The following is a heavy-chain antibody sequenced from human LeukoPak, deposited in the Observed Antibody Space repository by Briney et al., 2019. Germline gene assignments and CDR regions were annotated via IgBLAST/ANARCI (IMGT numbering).Heavy chain of an antibody. V-gene: IGHV1-18*01. CDR1: GYTFTNYG. D-gene: IGHD3-10*01. Sequence: ASVKVSCKTSGYTFTNYGVSWVRQAPGQGLEWMGWISAYNGYTNYAQKLQVRVTMTTDTSTSTAYMELRSLTSDDTAVYYCARAVVRGAIRTNWFDPWGQGTLVTVSS. CDR3: ARAVVRGAIRTNWFDP. CDR2: ISAYNGYT. J-gene: IGHJ5*02.